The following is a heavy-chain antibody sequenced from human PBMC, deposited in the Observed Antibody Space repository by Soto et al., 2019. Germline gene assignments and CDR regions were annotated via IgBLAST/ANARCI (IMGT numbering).Heavy chain of an antibody. V-gene: IGHV3-23*01. CDR2: ISGSGGST. J-gene: IGHJ6*01. CDR3: AKAYSSSTGGLQYYYGMDV. Sequence: GGSLRLSCAASGFTFSSYAMSWVRQAPGKGLEWVSAISGSGGSTYYADSVKGRFTISRDNSKNTLYLQMNSLRAEDTAVYYCAKAYSSSTGGLQYYYGMDVWGQGTTVTVSS. D-gene: IGHD6-6*01. CDR1: GFTFSSYA.